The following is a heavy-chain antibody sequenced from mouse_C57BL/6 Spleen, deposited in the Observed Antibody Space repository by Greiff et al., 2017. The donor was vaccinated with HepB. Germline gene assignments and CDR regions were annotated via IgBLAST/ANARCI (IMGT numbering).Heavy chain of an antibody. D-gene: IGHD2-3*01. Sequence: EVKLMESEGGLVQPGRSMKLSCTASGFTFSDYYMAWVRQVPEKGLEWVANINYDGSSTYYLDSLKSRFIISRDNAKNILYLQMSSLKSEDTATYYCARALYDGYYGDAMDYWGQGTSVTVSS. J-gene: IGHJ4*01. CDR2: INYDGSST. CDR1: GFTFSDYY. CDR3: ARALYDGYYGDAMDY. V-gene: IGHV5-16*01.